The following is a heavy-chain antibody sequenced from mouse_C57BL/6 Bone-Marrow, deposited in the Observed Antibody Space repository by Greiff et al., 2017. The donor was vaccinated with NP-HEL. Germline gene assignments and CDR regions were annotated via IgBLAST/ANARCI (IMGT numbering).Heavy chain of an antibody. CDR2: ISGGGGNT. V-gene: IGHV5-9*01. Sequence: EVHLVESGGGLVKPGGSLKLSCAASGFTFSSYTMSWVRQTPEKRLEWVATISGGGGNTYYPDSVKGRFTISRYNAKNTLYLQMSSLRAEDTALYYSEKDGSDYLAWFAYWGQGTLVTVSA. CDR1: GFTFSSYT. J-gene: IGHJ3*01. CDR3: EKDGSDYLAWFAY. D-gene: IGHD1-1*01.